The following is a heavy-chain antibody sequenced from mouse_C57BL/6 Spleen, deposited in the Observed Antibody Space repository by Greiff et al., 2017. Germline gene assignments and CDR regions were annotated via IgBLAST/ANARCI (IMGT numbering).Heavy chain of an antibody. J-gene: IGHJ2*01. D-gene: IGHD2-5*01. CDR1: GYSITSYY. CDR2: ISYSGST. CDR3: ARYYSNFFDY. Sequence: EVQLQESGPGLAKPSQTLSLTCSVTGYSITSYYWNWIRKFPGNKLEYMGYISYSGSTYYNPSLKSRISITRDTSKNQYYLQLNSVTTEDTATYYCARYYSNFFDYWGQGTTLTVSS. V-gene: IGHV3-8*01.